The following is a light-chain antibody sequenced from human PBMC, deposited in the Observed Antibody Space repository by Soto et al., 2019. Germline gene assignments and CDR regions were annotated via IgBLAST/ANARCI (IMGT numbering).Light chain of an antibody. V-gene: IGKV3D-20*02. CDR1: QSVSNSY. J-gene: IGKJ4*01. CDR3: QHRSNWLA. Sequence: EIVLTQSPATLSLSPGERSTLSCRASQSVSNSYLAWYQQTPGQPPRLLIYGAASRATGIPDRFSAFGSGTDFTLTITSLEPEDFAVYYCQHRSNWLAFGGGTKVDI. CDR2: GAA.